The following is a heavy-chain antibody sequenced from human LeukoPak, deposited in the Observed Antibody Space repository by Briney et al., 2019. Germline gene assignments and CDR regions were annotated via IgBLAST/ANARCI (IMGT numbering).Heavy chain of an antibody. CDR1: GFTVSSNY. CDR2: IYSGGST. CDR3: ARVSVGIPS. J-gene: IGHJ5*02. V-gene: IGHV3-66*02. D-gene: IGHD4-23*01. Sequence: PGGSLRLSCAASGFTVSSNYMSWVRQAPGEGLEWVSVIYSGGSTYYADSVKGRFTVSRDNSKSTLYLQMNSLRAEDTAVYYCARVSVGIPSWGQGTLVTVSS.